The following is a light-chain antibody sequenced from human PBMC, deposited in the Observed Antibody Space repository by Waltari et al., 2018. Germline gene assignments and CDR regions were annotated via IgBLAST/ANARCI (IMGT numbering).Light chain of an antibody. J-gene: IGKJ1*01. V-gene: IGKV3-11*01. CDR1: QSITSS. Sequence: ATGSLRPNQSITSSLAWYQQKPGQAPRLLIYDASNRATGIPARFSGGGSGTDFTLTISSLEPEDFAVYYCQQRDSWWTFGQGTKVEIK. CDR3: QQRDSWWT. CDR2: DAS.